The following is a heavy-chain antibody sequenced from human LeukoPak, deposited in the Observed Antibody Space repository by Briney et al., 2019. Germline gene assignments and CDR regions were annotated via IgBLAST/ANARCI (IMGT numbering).Heavy chain of an antibody. D-gene: IGHD2-8*01. CDR2: LNSENGDT. CDR1: VYTFTAYY. CDR3: ARGWSSDFDY. V-gene: IGHV1-2*02. Sequence: GASVKVSCKTSVYTFTAYYIHWVRQAPGQGLQWMGWLNSENGDTTYAQKFQGRVTMTRDTSISTAYMELSSLKSDDTAIYYCARGWSSDFDYWGQGTLVTVSS. J-gene: IGHJ4*02.